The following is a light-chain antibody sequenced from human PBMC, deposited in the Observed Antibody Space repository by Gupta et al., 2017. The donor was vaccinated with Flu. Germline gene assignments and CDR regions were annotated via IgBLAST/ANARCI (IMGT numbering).Light chain of an antibody. CDR1: SNDVGAYDS. J-gene: IGLJ2*01. Sequence: GSPGQSVAISCTGTSNDVGAYDSVSWYQPHPGQDPQLIIYDVNKRPSGAPDRFARSKSGNPDSLTISGLQPYSEADYHCNSSGASPLFGGG. CDR2: DVN. V-gene: IGLV2-11*03. CDR3: NSSGASPL.